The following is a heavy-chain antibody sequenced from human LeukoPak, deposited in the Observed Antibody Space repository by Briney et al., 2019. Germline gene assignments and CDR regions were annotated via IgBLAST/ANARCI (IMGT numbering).Heavy chain of an antibody. CDR2: IYYSGST. CDR3: ARGLIAAREYYFDY. Sequence: SETLSLTCTVSGGSINSYYWSWIRQPPDKELEWIGYIYYSGSTNYNSSLKSRVTISVDTSKNQFSLKLSSVTAADTAVYYYARGLIAAREYYFDYWGQGALVTVSS. V-gene: IGHV4-59*01. D-gene: IGHD6-6*01. CDR1: GGSINSYY. J-gene: IGHJ4*02.